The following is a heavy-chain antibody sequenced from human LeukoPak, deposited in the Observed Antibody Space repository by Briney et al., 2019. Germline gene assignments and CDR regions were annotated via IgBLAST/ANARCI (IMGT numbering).Heavy chain of an antibody. D-gene: IGHD2-2*01. CDR1: GRSISNYY. J-gene: IGHJ4*02. CDR2: IFDSGNS. CDR3: ARHPAFSSSSLGEFDY. V-gene: IGHV4-59*08. Sequence: SETLSLTCTVSGRSISNYYWSWVRQPPGKGLEWIGYIFDSGNSDYNPSLQSRVARSMGTSKNQFSLSLTSVTATGTAVYYCARHPAFSSSSLGEFDYWGQGTLVTVSS.